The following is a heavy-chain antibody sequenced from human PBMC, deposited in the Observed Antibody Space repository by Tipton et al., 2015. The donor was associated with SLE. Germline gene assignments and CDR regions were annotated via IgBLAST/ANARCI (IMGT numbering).Heavy chain of an antibody. CDR3: AARSGRGWYYFDS. CDR1: GFTFSSYA. J-gene: IGHJ4*02. Sequence: SLRLSCAASGFTFSSYAMIWVRQAPGAGLEWVSVIHAGGTTHYADSVKGRFTISRDISKKTVYLQMNSLRVEDTAVYYCAARSGRGWYYFDSWGQGTLVSLSS. V-gene: IGHV3-23*03. CDR2: IHAGGTT. D-gene: IGHD6-19*01.